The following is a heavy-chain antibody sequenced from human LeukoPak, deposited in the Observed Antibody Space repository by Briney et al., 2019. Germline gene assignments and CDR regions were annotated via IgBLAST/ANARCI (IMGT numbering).Heavy chain of an antibody. D-gene: IGHD3-10*01. J-gene: IGHJ4*02. V-gene: IGHV3-23*01. CDR1: GFTFSSYA. Sequence: GGSLRLSCAASGFTFSSYAMSWVRQAPGKGLEWVSAISGSGGSTYYADSVKGRFIISRDNSKNTLYLQMNSLRAEDTAVYYCAKDGSYGSGSSYFDYWGQGTLVTVSS. CDR2: ISGSGGST. CDR3: AKDGSYGSGSSYFDY.